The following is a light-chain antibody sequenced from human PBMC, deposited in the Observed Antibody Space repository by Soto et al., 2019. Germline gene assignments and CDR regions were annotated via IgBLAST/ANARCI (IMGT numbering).Light chain of an antibody. CDR2: AES. CDR3: QKYSSVPV. V-gene: IGKV1-27*01. J-gene: IGKJ3*01. Sequence: DIKMTQSPPPLSAPVGERATITCRASKAIRNFVPWYKKKPGKAPRLLIYAESTLQSGAPSRFSGSGSGTDFTLTINSLQPEDVATYSCQKYSSVPVFGPGTKVEIK. CDR1: KAIRNF.